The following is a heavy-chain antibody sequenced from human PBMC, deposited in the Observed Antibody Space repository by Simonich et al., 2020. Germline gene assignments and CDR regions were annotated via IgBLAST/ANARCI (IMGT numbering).Heavy chain of an antibody. CDR3: ARDQGGRAAAATDY. CDR2: NSAYKGNT. V-gene: IGHV1-18*01. D-gene: IGHD6-13*01. Sequence: QVQLVQSGAEVKKPGASVKVSCKASGYTFTSYGISWVRQAPGQGLEWMGWNSAYKGNTIYEQNLQGKVTMTTDTSTSTAYMELRSLRSDDTAVYYCARDQGGRAAAATDYWGQGTLVTVSS. CDR1: GYTFTSYG. J-gene: IGHJ4*02.